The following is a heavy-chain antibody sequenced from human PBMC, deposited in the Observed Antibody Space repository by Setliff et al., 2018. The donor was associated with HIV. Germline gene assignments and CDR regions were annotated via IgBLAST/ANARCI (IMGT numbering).Heavy chain of an antibody. Sequence: GGSLRLSCAASGFTFNSYGLHWVRQAPGKGLEWVAVISYDGDQEYYADSVKGRFTISRDNAKNSLYLQMNSLRAEDTAVYYCARDQRAGVYGDYNYYFDSWGQGTLVTVSS. CDR3: ARDQRAGVYGDYNYYFDS. V-gene: IGHV3-30*04. CDR1: GFTFNSYG. D-gene: IGHD4-17*01. CDR2: ISYDGDQE. J-gene: IGHJ4*02.